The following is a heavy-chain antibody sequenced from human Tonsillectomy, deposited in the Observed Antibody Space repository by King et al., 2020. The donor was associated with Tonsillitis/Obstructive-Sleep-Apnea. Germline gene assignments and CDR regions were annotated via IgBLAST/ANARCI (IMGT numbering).Heavy chain of an antibody. J-gene: IGHJ4*02. D-gene: IGHD3-9*01. CDR3: ARPPDYDILTGRDY. Sequence: VQLVESGGGLVQPGGSLRLSCAASGFTFSSYEMNWVRQAPGKGLEWVSYISSSGSTIYYADSVKGRFTISRDNATNSLYLQMNSLRAEDTAVYYCARPPDYDILTGRDYWGQGTLVPVSS. CDR2: ISSSGSTI. CDR1: GFTFSSYE. V-gene: IGHV3-48*03.